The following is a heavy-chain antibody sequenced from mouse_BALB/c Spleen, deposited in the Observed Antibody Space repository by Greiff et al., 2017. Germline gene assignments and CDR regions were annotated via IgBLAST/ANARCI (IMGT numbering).Heavy chain of an antibody. CDR2: IWSGGST. CDR1: GFSLTSYG. CDR3: ARGLGYFDY. D-gene: IGHD4-1*01. V-gene: IGHV2-2*02. Sequence: VKLMESGPGLVQPSQSLSITCTVSGFSLTSYGVHWVRQSPGKGLEWLGVIWSGGSTDYNAAFISRLSISKDISKSQVFFKMNSLQANDTAIYYCARGLGYFDYWGQGTTLTVSS. J-gene: IGHJ2*01.